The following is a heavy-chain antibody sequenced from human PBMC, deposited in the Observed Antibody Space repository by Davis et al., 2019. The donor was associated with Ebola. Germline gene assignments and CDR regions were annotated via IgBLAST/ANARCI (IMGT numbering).Heavy chain of an antibody. Sequence: AASVKVSCKASGYTFTSYAMHWVRQAPGQRLEWMGWINTNTGNPTYAQGFTGRFVFSLDTSVSTAYLQISSLKAEDTAVYYCARDLTHSGYDFTVGYYYYGMDVWGQGTTVTVSS. D-gene: IGHD5-12*01. CDR1: GYTFTSYA. CDR3: ARDLTHSGYDFTVGYYYYGMDV. CDR2: INTNTGNP. V-gene: IGHV7-4-1*02. J-gene: IGHJ6*02.